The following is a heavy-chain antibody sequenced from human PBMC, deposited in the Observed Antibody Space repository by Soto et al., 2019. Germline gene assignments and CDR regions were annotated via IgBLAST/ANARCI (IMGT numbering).Heavy chain of an antibody. V-gene: IGHV1-18*04. D-gene: IGHD6-19*01. CDR3: AREAIAVAGTFYYYGMDV. CDR1: GYSFTGYS. J-gene: IGHJ6*02. CDR2: ISAYNGNT. Sequence: GASVKVSCKASGYSFTGYSMHWVRQAPGQGLEWMGWISAYNGNTNYAQKLQGRVTMTTDTSTSTAYMELRSLRSDDTAVYYCAREAIAVAGTFYYYGMDVWGQGTTVTVSS.